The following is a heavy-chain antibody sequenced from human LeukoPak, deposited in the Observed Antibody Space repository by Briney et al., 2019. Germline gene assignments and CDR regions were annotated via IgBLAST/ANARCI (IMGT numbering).Heavy chain of an antibody. CDR1: GFVFNNYG. CDR2: IWSDGSQQ. CDR3: ARSSDSSDLGY. Sequence: GKSLRLSCAASGFVFNNYGMHWVRQAQGKGLEWVAVIWSDGSQQHYADSVKGRFTISRDNSKNTLYLQMNSLRVDDTAVYYCARSSDSSDLGYWSQGTLVTVSS. J-gene: IGHJ4*02. V-gene: IGHV3-33*01. D-gene: IGHD6-25*01.